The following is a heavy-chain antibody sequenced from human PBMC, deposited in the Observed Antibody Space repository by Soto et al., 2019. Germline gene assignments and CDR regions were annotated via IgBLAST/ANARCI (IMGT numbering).Heavy chain of an antibody. V-gene: IGHV4-39*01. D-gene: IGHD3-10*01. CDR3: ARHSGGYYGSGGVDY. J-gene: IGHJ4*02. Sequence: QLQLQESGPGLVKPSETLSLTCTVSGGSISSSSYYWGWIRQPPGKGLEWIGSNYYSGSTYYNPSPHNRVTLAVNTPQNGLSKHLSAATAADTAVYSCARHSGGYYGSGGVDYWGQGTLVTVSS. CDR1: GGSISSSSYY. CDR2: NYYSGST.